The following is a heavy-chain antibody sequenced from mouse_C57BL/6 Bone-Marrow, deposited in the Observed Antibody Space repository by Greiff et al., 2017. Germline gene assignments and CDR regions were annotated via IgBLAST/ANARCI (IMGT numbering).Heavy chain of an antibody. CDR2: IHPNSGST. J-gene: IGHJ4*01. V-gene: IGHV1-64*01. CDR3: AREVIVTTRYYAMDY. Sequence: VQLQQPGAELVKPGASVKLSCKASGYTFTSYWMHWVKQRPGQGLEWIGMIHPNSGSTNYNEKFKSKATLTVDKSSSPAYMQLSSLTSEDSAVYYCAREVIVTTRYYAMDYWGQGTSVTVSS. CDR1: GYTFTSYW. D-gene: IGHD2-5*01.